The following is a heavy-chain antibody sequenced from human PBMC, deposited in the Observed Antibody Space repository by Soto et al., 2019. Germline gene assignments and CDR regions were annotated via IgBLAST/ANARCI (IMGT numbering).Heavy chain of an antibody. D-gene: IGHD3-10*01. CDR1: GFTFSSYS. J-gene: IGHJ6*03. Sequence: EVQLVESGGGLVKPGGSLRLSCAASGFTFSSYSMNWVRQAPGKGLEWVSSISSSSSYIYYADSVKGRFTISRDNAKNSLYLQMNSLGAEDTAVYYCARDPWFGERYYYYMDVWGKGTTVTVSS. V-gene: IGHV3-21*01. CDR3: ARDPWFGERYYYYMDV. CDR2: ISSSSSYI.